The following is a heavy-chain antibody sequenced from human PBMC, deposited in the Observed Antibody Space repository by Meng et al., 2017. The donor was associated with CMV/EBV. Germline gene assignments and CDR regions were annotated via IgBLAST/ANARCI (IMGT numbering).Heavy chain of an antibody. D-gene: IGHD3-16*01. J-gene: IGHJ4*02. CDR2: ISYDGSNK. Sequence: GESLKISCAASGFTFSSYAMHWVRQAPGKGLEWVAVISYDGSNKYYADSVKGRFTISRDNSKNTPYLQMNSLRAEDTAVYYCARGINNFDYWGQGTLVTVSS. V-gene: IGHV3-30-3*01. CDR3: ARGINNFDY. CDR1: GFTFSSYA.